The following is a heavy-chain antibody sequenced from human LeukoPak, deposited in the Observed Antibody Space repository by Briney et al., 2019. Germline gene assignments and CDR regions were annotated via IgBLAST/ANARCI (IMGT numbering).Heavy chain of an antibody. V-gene: IGHV3-30-3*01. CDR1: GFTFSSYA. CDR2: ISYDGSNK. J-gene: IGHJ6*02. Sequence: GRSLRLSCAASGFTFSSYAMHWVRQAPGKGLEWVAVISYDGSNKYYADSVKGRFTISRDNSKNTLYLQMNSLRAEDTAVYYCAREGAVAGTNYYYGMDVWGQGTTVTVSS. CDR3: AREGAVAGTNYYYGMDV. D-gene: IGHD6-19*01.